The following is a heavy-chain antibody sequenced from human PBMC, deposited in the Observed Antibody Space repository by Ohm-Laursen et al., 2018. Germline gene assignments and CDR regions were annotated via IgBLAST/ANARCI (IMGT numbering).Heavy chain of an antibody. J-gene: IGHJ4*02. CDR2: IHHTGYT. Sequence: SDTLSLTCSVSGDSISAHYWSWIRQPPGKGLEWIGYIHHTGYTTYNPSLKSRVTISVDTSKKQFSLKLSSVTAADTAVYYCARQESSGWYPDYWGQGTLVTVSS. V-gene: IGHV4-59*08. CDR1: GDSISAHY. D-gene: IGHD6-19*01. CDR3: ARQESSGWYPDY.